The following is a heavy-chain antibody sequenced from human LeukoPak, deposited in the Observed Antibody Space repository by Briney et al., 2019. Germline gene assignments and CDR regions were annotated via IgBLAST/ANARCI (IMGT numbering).Heavy chain of an antibody. J-gene: IGHJ6*02. CDR3: AKRAARAVVGVYYYYYGMDV. CDR2: MNPNSGNT. Sequence: ASVKVSFKASGYTFTSYDINWVRQATGQGLEWMGWMNPNSGNTGYAQKFQGRVTMTRNTSISTAYMELSSLRSEDTAVYYCAKRAARAVVGVYYYYYGMDVWGQGTTVTVSS. D-gene: IGHD2-15*01. V-gene: IGHV1-8*01. CDR1: GYTFTSYD.